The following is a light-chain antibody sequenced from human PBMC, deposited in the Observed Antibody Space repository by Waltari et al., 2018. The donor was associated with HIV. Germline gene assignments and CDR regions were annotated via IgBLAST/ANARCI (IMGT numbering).Light chain of an antibody. Sequence: SYEVTQPPSLSVSPGQTASITCSGDKLGEKYACWYQQKPGQTPILVIYADTKRPPGIHERFSASNSGNTATLTITGTQAMDEADYYCQAWDSTTRVFGGGTKLTVL. J-gene: IGLJ3*02. V-gene: IGLV3-1*01. CDR2: ADT. CDR1: KLGEKY. CDR3: QAWDSTTRV.